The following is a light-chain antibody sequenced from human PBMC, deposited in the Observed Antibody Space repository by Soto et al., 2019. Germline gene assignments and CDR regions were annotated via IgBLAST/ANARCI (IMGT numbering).Light chain of an antibody. Sequence: QSVLTQPASVSGSPGQSITISCTGTSRDVGSYNLVSWYQKHPGKAPKLIIYEGSKRPSGVSDRFSGSKSGNKASLTISGLHAEDESDYYCCSYAGSNTWVFGGGTKVTVL. J-gene: IGLJ3*02. V-gene: IGLV2-23*01. CDR3: CSYAGSNTWV. CDR2: EGS. CDR1: SRDVGSYNL.